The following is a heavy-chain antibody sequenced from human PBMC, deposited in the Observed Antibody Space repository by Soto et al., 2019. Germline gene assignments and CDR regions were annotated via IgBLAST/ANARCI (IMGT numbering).Heavy chain of an antibody. CDR2: IWHDGRNK. J-gene: IGHJ4*02. CDR1: GFSFSNYG. Sequence: QVQLVESGGGVVQPGRSLRLSCAASGFSFSNYGMHWVRQAPGKGLEWVAVIWHDGRNKYHADSVKGRFTISRDNANNALYLQMNSLTVEDTAVYYCVRDDPVGGDYGDNSDEAAFDYWGQGTLVTVSS. V-gene: IGHV3-33*01. CDR3: VRDDPVGGDYGDNSDEAAFDY. D-gene: IGHD4-17*01.